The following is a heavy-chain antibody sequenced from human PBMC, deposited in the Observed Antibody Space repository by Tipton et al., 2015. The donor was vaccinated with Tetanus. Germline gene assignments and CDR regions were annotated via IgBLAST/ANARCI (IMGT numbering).Heavy chain of an antibody. J-gene: IGHJ5*02. Sequence: TLSLTCTVSGGSISSYYWSWIRQPPGKGLEWIGYIYYSGGTNYNPSLKSRVTISVDTSKNQFSLKLSSVTAADPAVYYCARDLGSSGWPNWFDPWGQGTLVTVSS. CDR1: GGSISSYY. CDR2: IYYSGGT. V-gene: IGHV4-59*01. D-gene: IGHD6-19*01. CDR3: ARDLGSSGWPNWFDP.